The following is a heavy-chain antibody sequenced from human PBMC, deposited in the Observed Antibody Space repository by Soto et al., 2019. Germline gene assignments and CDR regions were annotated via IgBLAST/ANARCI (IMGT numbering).Heavy chain of an antibody. CDR2: VDATGGS. Sequence: QVQLHESGPGLVKPSETLSLTCTVSGGSIDGHNCAWIRQTPGKALEWIGYVDATGGSGYNPPIKDRVSLSMDTSKRQSSLQMRSVTSADTAVYYCVRQGIGNLHGLVDIWGRGTTVTVSS. CDR1: GGSIDGHN. V-gene: IGHV4-59*08. D-gene: IGHD3-10*01. J-gene: IGHJ6*02. CDR3: VRQGIGNLHGLVDI.